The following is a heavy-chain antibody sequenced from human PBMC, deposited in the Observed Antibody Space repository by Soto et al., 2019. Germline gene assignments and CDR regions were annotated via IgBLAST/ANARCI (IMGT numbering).Heavy chain of an antibody. CDR3: AKAHHDIVVDGVDV. CDR2: IVSSGVST. Sequence: GGSLRLSCAAFASGFTFSSHAMTWVRQAPGKGLEWVAAIVSSGVSTYYADSVRGRFTISRDNSKNMVFLEMNSLRAEDTALYYCAKAHHDIVVDGVDVWGQGTTVTVSS. CDR1: GFTFSSHA. V-gene: IGHV3-23*01. D-gene: IGHD2-2*01. J-gene: IGHJ6*02.